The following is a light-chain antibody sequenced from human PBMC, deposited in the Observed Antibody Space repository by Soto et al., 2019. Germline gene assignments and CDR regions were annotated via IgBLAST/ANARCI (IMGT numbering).Light chain of an antibody. J-gene: IGKJ1*01. CDR1: QSISSW. CDR2: DAS. V-gene: IGKV1-5*01. CDR3: QQYNSWWT. Sequence: DSQMTQSPSTLSASVGDRVTITCRASQSISSWLAWYQQKPGKAPKLLIYDASSLESGVPSRFSGSGSGTEFTLTISSLQPDDFATYYCQQYNSWWTFGQGTKV.